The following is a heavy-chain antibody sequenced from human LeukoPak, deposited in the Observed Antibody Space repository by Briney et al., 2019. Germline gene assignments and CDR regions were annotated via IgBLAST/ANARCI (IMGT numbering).Heavy chain of an antibody. Sequence: PGGSLRLSCAASGFTFSSYGMHWVRQAPGKGLEWVAVISDDGSNKYYVDSVKGRFTISRDNSKNTLYLQMNSLRAEDTAVYYCARSSVDAFDIWGQGTMVTVSS. CDR1: GFTFSSYG. J-gene: IGHJ3*02. V-gene: IGHV3-30*03. CDR2: ISDDGSNK. D-gene: IGHD3-22*01. CDR3: ARSSVDAFDI.